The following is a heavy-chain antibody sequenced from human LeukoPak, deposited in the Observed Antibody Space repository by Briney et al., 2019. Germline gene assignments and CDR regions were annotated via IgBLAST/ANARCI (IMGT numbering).Heavy chain of an antibody. CDR3: ARGATVTTAVNWFDP. D-gene: IGHD4-17*01. J-gene: IGHJ5*02. Sequence: SKTLSLTCAVYGGSFSGYYWSWIRQPPGKGLEWIGEINHSGSTNYNPSLKSRVTISVDTSKNQFSLKLSSVTAADTAVYYCARGATVTTAVNWFDPWGQGTLVTVSS. CDR2: INHSGST. V-gene: IGHV4-34*01. CDR1: GGSFSGYY.